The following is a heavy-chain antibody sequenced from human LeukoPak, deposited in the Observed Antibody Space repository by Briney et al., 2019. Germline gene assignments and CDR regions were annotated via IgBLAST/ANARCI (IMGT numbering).Heavy chain of an antibody. D-gene: IGHD6-13*01. CDR3: AKGWVSAAAGCFDY. J-gene: IGHJ4*02. CDR2: ISGSGGST. V-gene: IGHV3-23*01. CDR1: GFTFSGYA. Sequence: GASLRLSCAASGFTFSGYAMSWVRQAPGKGLEWVSAISGSGGSTYYADSVKGRFTISRDNSKNTLYLQMNSLRAEDTAVYYCAKGWVSAAAGCFDYWGQGTLVTVSS.